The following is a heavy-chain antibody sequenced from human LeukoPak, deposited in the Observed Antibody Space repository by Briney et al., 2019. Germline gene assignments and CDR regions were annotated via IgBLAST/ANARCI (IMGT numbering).Heavy chain of an antibody. D-gene: IGHD6-6*01. Sequence: KSSETLSLTCSVSGASITTTNFWWTWIRQSPGRGLEWIGYIHDRGSDKYNPALENRATLSVDTSKNQFSLKLNSVTAADTAVYYCARYGLVEFRNAFQYWGQGILVSVSS. CDR2: IHDRGSD. V-gene: IGHV4-61*01. J-gene: IGHJ1*01. CDR1: GASITTTNFW. CDR3: ARYGLVEFRNAFQY.